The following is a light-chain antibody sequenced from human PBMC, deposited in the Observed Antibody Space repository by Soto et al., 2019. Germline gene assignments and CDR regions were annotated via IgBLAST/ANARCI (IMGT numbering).Light chain of an antibody. Sequence: QSVLTQSPSASGTPGQTVTISCSGSSSNIGSNPVDWYQQLPGTAPKVLIYTNNQRPSGVPDRFSGSKSGTSASLAISGLQTADEAEYYCAAWDDRLNGVVFGGGTKLTVL. V-gene: IGLV1-44*01. CDR3: AAWDDRLNGVV. J-gene: IGLJ2*01. CDR1: SSNIGSNP. CDR2: TNN.